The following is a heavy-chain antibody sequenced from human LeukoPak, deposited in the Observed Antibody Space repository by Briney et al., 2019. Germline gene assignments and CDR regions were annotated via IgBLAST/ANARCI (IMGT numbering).Heavy chain of an antibody. CDR3: ARDGYYYDSSGYYYRYFDY. CDR1: GYTFTRYG. D-gene: IGHD3-22*01. J-gene: IGHJ4*02. Sequence: ASVRVSCKASGYTFTRYGISWVRQAPGQGLQWLGWISASNGNTNYAQKFRDRVTMSTDTSTGTAYLDVRSLTSDDTAVYYCARDGYYYDSSGYYYRYFDYWGQGTLVTVSS. V-gene: IGHV1-18*01. CDR2: ISASNGNT.